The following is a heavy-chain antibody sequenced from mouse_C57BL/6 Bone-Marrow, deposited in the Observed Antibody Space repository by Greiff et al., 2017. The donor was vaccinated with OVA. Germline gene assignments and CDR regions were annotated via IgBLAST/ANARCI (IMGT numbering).Heavy chain of an antibody. CDR3: TREGYSNYDYAMDY. J-gene: IGHJ4*01. CDR2: ISSGGDYI. Sequence: EVQRVESGEGLVKPGGSLKLSCAASGFTFSSYAMSWVHQTPEKRLEWVAYISSGGDYIYYADTVKGRFTISRDNARNTLYLQMSSLKSEDTAMYYCTREGYSNYDYAMDYWGQGTSVTVSS. V-gene: IGHV5-9-1*02. D-gene: IGHD2-5*01. CDR1: GFTFSSYA.